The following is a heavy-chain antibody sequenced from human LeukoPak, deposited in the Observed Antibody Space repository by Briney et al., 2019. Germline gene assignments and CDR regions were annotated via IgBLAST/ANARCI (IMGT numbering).Heavy chain of an antibody. CDR1: GDSISSDY. D-gene: IGHD3-9*01. J-gene: IGHJ4*02. CDR3: ARVRYYDILTGYYGDGYFDY. V-gene: IGHV4-59*01. Sequence: PSETLSLTCTVSGDSISSDYWSWIRQSPGKGLEWIGYINYSGSTNYSPSLKSRVTISVDTSKRQFSLKLTSVTAADTAVYYCARVRYYDILTGYYGDGYFDYWGQGTLVTVSS. CDR2: INYSGST.